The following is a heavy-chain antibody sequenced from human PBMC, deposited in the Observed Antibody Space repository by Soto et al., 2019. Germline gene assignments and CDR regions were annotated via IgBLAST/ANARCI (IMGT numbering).Heavy chain of an antibody. V-gene: IGHV3-48*03. CDR1: GVTFSSYE. D-gene: IGHD3-10*01. CDR3: TFLWFGEFHVETFHI. Sequence: EVQLVESGGGLEQPGGSMKVSCAASGVTFSSYEVNWVRQAPGKGLEWVSSISGSGASKYYAESVKGRFTISRDNAQNSVDLQMNRLRAEDTAIYYCTFLWFGEFHVETFHIWGQGTMVTVSS. J-gene: IGHJ3*02. CDR2: ISGSGASK.